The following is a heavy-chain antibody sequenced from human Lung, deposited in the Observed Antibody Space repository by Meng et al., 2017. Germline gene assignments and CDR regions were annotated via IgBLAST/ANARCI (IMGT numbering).Heavy chain of an antibody. J-gene: IGHJ4*02. CDR1: GYNFPDYY. V-gene: IGHV1-2*06. CDR3: ARDEDISAAGKLFGDY. D-gene: IGHD6-25*01. Sequence: QGQLVHAGAEVKKPGASVKVSCKPPGYNFPDYYIHWVRPAPGQGLEWMGRINPKSGDTHYAQKFQARVTMTGDTSISTAYMELSGLRSDDTAMYYCARDEDISAAGKLFGDYWGQGTLVTVSS. CDR2: INPKSGDT.